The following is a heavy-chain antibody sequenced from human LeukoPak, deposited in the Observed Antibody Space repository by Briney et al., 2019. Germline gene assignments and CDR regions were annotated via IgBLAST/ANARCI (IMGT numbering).Heavy chain of an antibody. CDR2: ISGSGDST. D-gene: IGHD3-22*01. J-gene: IGHJ3*02. Sequence: PGGSLRLSCAASGFTFTSYAMSWVRQAPGKGLEWVSAISGSGDSTYYADSVKGRFTISRDNSKNTLYLQMNSLRAEDTAVYYCAKDTYYYDSSGYLDAFDIWGQGTMVTVSS. CDR1: GFTFTSYA. CDR3: AKDTYYYDSSGYLDAFDI. V-gene: IGHV3-23*01.